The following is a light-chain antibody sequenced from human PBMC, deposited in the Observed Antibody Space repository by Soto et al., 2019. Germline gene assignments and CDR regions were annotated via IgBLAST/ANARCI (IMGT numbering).Light chain of an antibody. V-gene: IGKV1-9*01. J-gene: IGKJ4*01. CDR3: QQLNNYPFT. CDR2: AAS. CDR1: QDISYY. Sequence: DIQLTQSPSFLSAYVGDRVTITCRASQDISYYLAWYQQKSRKAPKLLIYAASTLQSGVPSRFSGSGSGAEFTLTLCSLQREDFATYYCQQLNNYPFTFVGGTKVEI.